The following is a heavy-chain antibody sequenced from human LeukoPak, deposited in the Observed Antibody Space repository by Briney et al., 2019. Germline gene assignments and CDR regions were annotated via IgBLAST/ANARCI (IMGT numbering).Heavy chain of an antibody. V-gene: IGHV4-34*01. CDR2: INHSGST. D-gene: IGHD3-22*01. Sequence: SETLSLTCAVYGGSFSGYYWSWVRQPPGKGVEWIGEINHSGSTNYNPSLKSRVTISVDTSKNQFSLKLSSVTAADTAVYYCARVGLRYYYDSSGYSHWFDPWGQGTLVTVSS. J-gene: IGHJ5*02. CDR3: ARVGLRYYYDSSGYSHWFDP. CDR1: GGSFSGYY.